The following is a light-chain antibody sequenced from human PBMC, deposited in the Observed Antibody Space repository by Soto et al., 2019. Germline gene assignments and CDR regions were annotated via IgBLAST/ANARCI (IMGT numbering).Light chain of an antibody. V-gene: IGKV3-15*01. CDR2: GAS. J-gene: IGKJ4*01. CDR3: QQYNNWPLP. Sequence: ELGMKQSPATLSLRPGERATLPCMASQSVNSNLAWYQQKPGQAPRLLIYGASTRATVIPARFSGSGSGTEFTLSISSLQSEDFAVYYCQQYNNWPLPFGGGTKVAIK. CDR1: QSVNSN.